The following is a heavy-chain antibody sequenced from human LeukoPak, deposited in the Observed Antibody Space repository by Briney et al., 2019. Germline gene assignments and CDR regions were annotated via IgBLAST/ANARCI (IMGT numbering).Heavy chain of an antibody. V-gene: IGHV1-46*01. Sequence: ASVKVSFKASGYTFTSYYMRWVRQAPGQGLEWMGIINPSGGSTSYAQKFQGRVTMTRDTSTSTVYMELSSLRSEDTAVYYCARGGVAARQLIHGMDVWGQGTTVTVSS. CDR1: GYTFTSYY. D-gene: IGHD6-6*01. CDR3: ARGGVAARQLIHGMDV. CDR2: INPSGGST. J-gene: IGHJ6*02.